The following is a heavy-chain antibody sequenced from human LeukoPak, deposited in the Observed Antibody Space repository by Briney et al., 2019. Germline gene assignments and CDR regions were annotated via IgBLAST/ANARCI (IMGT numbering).Heavy chain of an antibody. CDR1: EFSVGSNY. V-gene: IGHV3-53*05. J-gene: IGHJ6*03. CDR3: AKGSISAGAHYYYYYMDV. Sequence: GGSLRLSCAASEFSVGSNYMTWVRQAPGKGLEWVSLIYSGGSTYYADSVKGRFTISRDNSKNSLYLQMNSLRAEDTALYYCAKGSISAGAHYYYYYMDVWGKGTAVTVSS. CDR2: IYSGGST. D-gene: IGHD6-13*01.